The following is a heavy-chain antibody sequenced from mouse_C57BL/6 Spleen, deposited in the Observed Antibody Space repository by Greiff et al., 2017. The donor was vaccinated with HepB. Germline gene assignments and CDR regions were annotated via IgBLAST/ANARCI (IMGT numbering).Heavy chain of an antibody. CDR1: GYTFTSYW. CDR2: IDPSDSYT. CDR3: ATAYYSKDDY. Sequence: VQLQQPGAELVKPGASVKLSCKASGYTFTSYWMQWVKQRPGQGLEWIGEIDPSDSYTNYNQKFKGKATLTVDTSSSTAYMQLSSLTSEDSAVYYCATAYYSKDDYWGQGTTLTVSS. J-gene: IGHJ2*01. D-gene: IGHD2-5*01. V-gene: IGHV1-50*01.